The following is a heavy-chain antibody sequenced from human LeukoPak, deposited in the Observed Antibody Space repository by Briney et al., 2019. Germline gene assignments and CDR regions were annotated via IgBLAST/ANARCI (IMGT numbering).Heavy chain of an antibody. CDR3: ASRSIQLWTIDY. Sequence: PGGSLRLSCAASGFTFSDYYMSWIRQAPGKGLEWVSYISSIGSTIYYADSVKGRFTISRDNAKNSLYLQMNSLRAEDTAVYYCASRSIQLWTIDYWGQGTLVTVSS. CDR2: ISSIGSTI. D-gene: IGHD5-18*01. V-gene: IGHV3-11*04. J-gene: IGHJ4*02. CDR1: GFTFSDYY.